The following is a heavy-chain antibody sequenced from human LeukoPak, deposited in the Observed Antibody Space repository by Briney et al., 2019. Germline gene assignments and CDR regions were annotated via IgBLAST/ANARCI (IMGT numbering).Heavy chain of an antibody. CDR1: GFSFSSYG. D-gene: IGHD3-22*01. CDR3: ARGNYYDPDAFDI. V-gene: IGHV3-33*01. CDR2: IWYDGSNK. J-gene: IGHJ3*02. Sequence: GGSLRLSCAAAGFSFSSYGMHWVRQAPGKGLEWVAVIWYDGSNKYYADSVKGRFTISRDSSKNTLYLQMNSLRAEDTAVYYCARGNYYDPDAFDIWGQGTMVTVSS.